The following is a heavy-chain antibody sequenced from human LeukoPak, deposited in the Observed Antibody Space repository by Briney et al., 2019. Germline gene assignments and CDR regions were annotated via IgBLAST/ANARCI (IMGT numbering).Heavy chain of an antibody. CDR3: ARDSNYAMDV. Sequence: PGGSLRLSCAASGFSFNKNWMHWVRQAPGKGLVWVSQITRDGSNTNYADSVKGRFTISRDNAKNTVYLQMNSLRVEDTAMYFCARDSNYAMDVWGQGTTVTVSS. V-gene: IGHV3-74*01. CDR1: GFSFNKNW. J-gene: IGHJ6*02. CDR2: ITRDGSNT.